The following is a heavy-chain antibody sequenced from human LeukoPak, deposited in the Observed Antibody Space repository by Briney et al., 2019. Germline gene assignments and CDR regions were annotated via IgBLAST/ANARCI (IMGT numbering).Heavy chain of an antibody. CDR2: ITGNGGST. CDR1: GFTFSSYG. V-gene: IGHV3-64*01. CDR3: ARVGAGGWYAEY. J-gene: IGHJ4*02. Sequence: PGRSLRLSCAASGFTFSSYGMHWVRQAPGKGLEYISTITGNGGSTYHANSVKGRFAVSRDNSKNTLYLQMGSLRDDDMAVYYCARVGAGGWYAEYWGQGTLVTVSS. D-gene: IGHD6-19*01.